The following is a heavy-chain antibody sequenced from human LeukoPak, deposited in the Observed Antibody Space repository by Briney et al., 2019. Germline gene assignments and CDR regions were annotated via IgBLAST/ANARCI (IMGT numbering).Heavy chain of an antibody. J-gene: IGHJ4*02. CDR1: GFPFNNAW. CDR3: STLYYYGSGCRYKNYFDY. CDR2: IKGKADGGTT. V-gene: IGHV3-15*01. D-gene: IGHD3-10*01. Sequence: GGSLRLSCAASGFPFNNAWMSWVRQAPGKGLEWVGRIKGKADGGTTDYAAPVKGRFTISRDDSKNTLYLQMNSLKTEDTAIYYCSTLYYYGSGCRYKNYFDYWGQGALVTVSS.